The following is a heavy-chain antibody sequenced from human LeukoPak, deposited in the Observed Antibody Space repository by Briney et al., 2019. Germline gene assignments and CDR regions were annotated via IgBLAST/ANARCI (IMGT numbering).Heavy chain of an antibody. V-gene: IGHV1-69*05. CDR3: ARVRRIYGGHSPLYYYYMDV. J-gene: IGHJ6*03. CDR1: GGTFSSYA. CDR2: IIPIFGTA. D-gene: IGHD4-23*01. Sequence: GASVKLSCNASGGTFSSYAISWVRQAPGQGLEWMGGIIPIFGTANYAQKFQGRVTITTYESTSTASMELSSLRPEDTAVYYCARVRRIYGGHSPLYYYYMDVWGKGTTVTVSS.